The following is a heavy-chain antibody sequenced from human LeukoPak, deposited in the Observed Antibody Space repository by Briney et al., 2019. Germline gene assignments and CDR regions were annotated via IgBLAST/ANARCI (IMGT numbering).Heavy chain of an antibody. CDR1: GGSISSSNW. V-gene: IGHV4-4*02. CDR3: AREPYYYDSSGYPGALYFDY. D-gene: IGHD3-22*01. J-gene: IGHJ4*02. CDR2: IYHSGST. Sequence: SETLSLTCAVSGGSISSSNWWSWIRQPPGKGLEWIGEIYHSGSTNYNPSLKSRVTISVDTSKNQFSLKLSSVTTADTAVYYCAREPYYYDSSGYPGALYFDYWGQGTLVTVSS.